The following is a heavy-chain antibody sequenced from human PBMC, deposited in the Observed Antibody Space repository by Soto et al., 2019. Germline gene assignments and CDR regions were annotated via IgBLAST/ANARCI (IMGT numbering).Heavy chain of an antibody. D-gene: IGHD3-22*01. CDR3: ARDESGYYDSSGYYYPYYYYYYGMDV. Sequence: GASVKVSCKASGGTFSSYTISWVRQAPGQGLEWIGWINPNSGGTNYAQKFQGWVTMTRDTSISTAYMELSRLRSDDTAVYYCARDESGYYDSSGYYYPYYYYYYGMDVWGQGTTVTVSS. V-gene: IGHV1-2*04. CDR2: INPNSGGT. J-gene: IGHJ6*02. CDR1: GGTFSSYT.